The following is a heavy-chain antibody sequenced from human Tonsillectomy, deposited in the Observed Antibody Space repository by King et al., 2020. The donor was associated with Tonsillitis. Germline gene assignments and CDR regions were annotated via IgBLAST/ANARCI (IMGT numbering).Heavy chain of an antibody. J-gene: IGHJ4*02. CDR2: IYYSGST. CDR3: ARRRGYSYGWVDY. CDR1: GGSVSSGNYY. Sequence: VQLQESGPGLVKPSETLSLTCSVSGGSVSSGNYYWSWIRQPPGKGLEWIGYIYYSGSTNYNPSLKSRVTISVDTSKTQFSLKLSSVTAADTAVYYCARRRGYSYGWVDYWGLGTLVTVSS. V-gene: IGHV4-61*01. D-gene: IGHD5-18*01.